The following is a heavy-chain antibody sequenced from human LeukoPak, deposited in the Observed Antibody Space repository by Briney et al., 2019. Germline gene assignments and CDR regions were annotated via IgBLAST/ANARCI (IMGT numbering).Heavy chain of an antibody. V-gene: IGHV1-18*01. CDR3: ARGETPNYDFWSGYYDFGGDWFDP. D-gene: IGHD3-3*01. CDR2: ISAYNGNT. CDR1: GYTFTSYG. Sequence: ASVKVSCKASGYTFTSYGISWVRQAPGQGLEWMGWISAYNGNTNYAQKLQGRVTMTTDTSTSTAYMELRSLRSDDTAVYYCARGETPNYDFWSGYYDFGGDWFDPWGQGTLVTVSS. J-gene: IGHJ5*02.